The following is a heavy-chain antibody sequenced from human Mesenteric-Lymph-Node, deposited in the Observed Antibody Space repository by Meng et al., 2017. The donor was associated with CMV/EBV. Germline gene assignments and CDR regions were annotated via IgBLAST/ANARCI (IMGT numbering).Heavy chain of an antibody. D-gene: IGHD3-10*01. CDR3: ARELYGSGNDY. CDR1: AYTFNKYA. V-gene: IGHV7-4-1*02. Sequence: SCNASAYTFNKYAMNWVPQAPGQGLEWMGWINTNTGNPPYAQGFTGRFVFSLDTSVSTAYLQISSLKAEDTAVYYCARELYGSGNDYWGQGTLVTVSS. CDR2: INTNTGNP. J-gene: IGHJ4*02.